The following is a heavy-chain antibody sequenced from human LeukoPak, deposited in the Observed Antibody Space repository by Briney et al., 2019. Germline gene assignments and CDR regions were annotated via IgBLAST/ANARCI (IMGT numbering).Heavy chain of an antibody. CDR1: GYSFTSYW. V-gene: IGHV5-51*01. CDR3: ATRSGYDFTVSYFDY. CDR2: IYPGDSDT. Sequence: GESLKISCQGSGYSFTSYWIGWVRQMPGKGLEWMGIIYPGDSDTRYSPSFQGQVTISADKSISTAYLQWSSLKASDTAMYYCATRSGYDFTVSYFDYWGQGTLVTVSS. D-gene: IGHD5-12*01. J-gene: IGHJ4*02.